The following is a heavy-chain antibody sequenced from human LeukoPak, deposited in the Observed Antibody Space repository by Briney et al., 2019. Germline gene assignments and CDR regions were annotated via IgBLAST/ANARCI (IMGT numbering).Heavy chain of an antibody. CDR1: GYTFTGYY. CDR2: INPNSGGT. Sequence: ASVKVSCKASGYTFTGYYMHWVRQAPGQGLEWMGWINPNSGGTNYAQKSQGRVTMTRDTSISTAYMELSRLRSDDTAVYYCASPARGQQLVRFSSGPQRGNTNYYGMDVWGQGTTVTVSS. V-gene: IGHV1-2*02. D-gene: IGHD6-13*01. CDR3: ASPARGQQLVRFSSGPQRGNTNYYGMDV. J-gene: IGHJ6*02.